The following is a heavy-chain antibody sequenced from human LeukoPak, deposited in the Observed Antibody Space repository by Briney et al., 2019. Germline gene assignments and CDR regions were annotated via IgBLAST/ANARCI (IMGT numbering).Heavy chain of an antibody. CDR2: ISSSSSYI. Sequence: GGSLRLSCAASGFTFSSYSMNWVRQAPGKGLEWVSSISSSSSYIYYADSVKGRFTISRDNAKNSLYLQMNSLRAEDTAVYYCAKYGSGSYYLDYWGQGTLVTVSS. J-gene: IGHJ4*02. D-gene: IGHD3-10*01. V-gene: IGHV3-21*01. CDR3: AKYGSGSYYLDY. CDR1: GFTFSSYS.